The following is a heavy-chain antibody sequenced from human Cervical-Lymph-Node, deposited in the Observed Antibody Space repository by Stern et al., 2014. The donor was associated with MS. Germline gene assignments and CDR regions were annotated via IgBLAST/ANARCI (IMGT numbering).Heavy chain of an antibody. J-gene: IGHJ4*02. Sequence: VQLVESGPGLVKPSDTLSLTCAVSGSSISSYHWWGWIRQPPGQGLEWIGYIVHSVDTYYNPSLKSRLTMSVDTSKNQFSLKLNSVTAVDTAVYYCARKPAGNREFDFWGQGTLVSVSS. CDR1: GSSISSYHW. CDR3: ARKPAGNREFDF. CDR2: IVHSVDT. V-gene: IGHV4-28*01. D-gene: IGHD1-14*01.